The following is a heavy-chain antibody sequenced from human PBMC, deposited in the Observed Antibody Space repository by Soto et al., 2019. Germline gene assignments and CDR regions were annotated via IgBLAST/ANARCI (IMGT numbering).Heavy chain of an antibody. Sequence: GGSLRLSCAASGFTFSKYWFHWVRQAPGKGLEWVSAISGSGGSTYYADSVKGRFTISRDNSKNTLYLQMNSLRAEDTAVYYCAKDALRGYSYGYHYFDYWGQGTLVTVSS. J-gene: IGHJ4*02. CDR3: AKDALRGYSYGYHYFDY. CDR2: ISGSGGST. CDR1: GFTFSKYW. V-gene: IGHV3-23*01. D-gene: IGHD5-18*01.